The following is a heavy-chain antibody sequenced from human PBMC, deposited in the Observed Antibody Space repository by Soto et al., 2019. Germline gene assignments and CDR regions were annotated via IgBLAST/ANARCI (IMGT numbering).Heavy chain of an antibody. V-gene: IGHV4-39*01. CDR2: IYYSGST. CDR3: TSYCSGGSCYSDY. J-gene: IGHJ4*02. CDR1: GGSISSSSYY. D-gene: IGHD2-15*01. Sequence: LETLSLTCTVSGGSISSSSYYWGWIRQPPGKGLEWIGSIYYSGSTYYNPSLKSRVTISVDTSKNQFSLKLSSVTAADTAVYYCTSYCSGGSCYSDYWGQGTLVTVS.